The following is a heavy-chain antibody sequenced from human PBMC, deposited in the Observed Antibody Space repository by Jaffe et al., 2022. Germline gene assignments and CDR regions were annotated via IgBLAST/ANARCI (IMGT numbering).Heavy chain of an antibody. Sequence: QVQLQESGPGLVTPSQTLSLTCTVSGASISDRSYHWSWIRQPAGRGLEWIGRIYSSGSSDYNPSLKSRVSISIDTSKNQFSLTLNSVIVADTAVYYCVRDPIDDYAGFHTWGQGTLVTVSS. CDR1: GASISDRSYH. CDR3: VRDPIDDYAGFHT. J-gene: IGHJ5*02. V-gene: IGHV4-61*02. D-gene: IGHD4-17*01. CDR2: IYSSGSS.